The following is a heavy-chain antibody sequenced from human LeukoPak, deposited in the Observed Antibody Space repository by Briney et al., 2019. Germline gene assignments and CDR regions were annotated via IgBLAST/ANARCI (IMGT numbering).Heavy chain of an antibody. J-gene: IGHJ6*03. D-gene: IGHD3-10*01. V-gene: IGHV4-34*01. CDR2: INHSGST. Sequence: PSETLSLTCAVYGGSFSGYYWSWIRQPPGKGLEWIGEINHSGSTNYNPSLKSRVTISVDTSKNQFSLKLSSVTAADTAVYYCARGLITMVRGVSTPYYYMDVWGKGTTVTVSS. CDR3: ARGLITMVRGVSTPYYYMDV. CDR1: GGSFSGYY.